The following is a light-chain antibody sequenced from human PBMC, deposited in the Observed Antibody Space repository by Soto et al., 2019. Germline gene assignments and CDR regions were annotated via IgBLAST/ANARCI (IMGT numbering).Light chain of an antibody. CDR2: AAS. Sequence: DIQMTQSPSSLSASVGDRVTITCRASQSISSYLNWYQQKPGKAPKVLIYAASSLQSGVPSRFSGSGSGTDFTLTISSLQPEDFATYYWQQSYSTPPLTFGGGTKVEIK. J-gene: IGKJ4*01. CDR1: QSISSY. CDR3: QQSYSTPPLT. V-gene: IGKV1-39*01.